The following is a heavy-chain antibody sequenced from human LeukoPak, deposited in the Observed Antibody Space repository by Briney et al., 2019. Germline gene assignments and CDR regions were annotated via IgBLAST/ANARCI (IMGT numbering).Heavy chain of an antibody. J-gene: IGHJ5*02. V-gene: IGHV4-34*01. D-gene: IGHD3-10*01. CDR2: INHSGST. Sequence: PSETLSLTCAVYGGSFSGYYWSWIRQPPGKGLEWIGEINHSGSTNYNPSLKSRVTISVDTSKNQFSLKLSSVTAADTAVYYCARGRLLWFGELLYGGGVNWFDPWGQGTLVTVSS. CDR3: ARGRLLWFGELLYGGGVNWFDP. CDR1: GGSFSGYY.